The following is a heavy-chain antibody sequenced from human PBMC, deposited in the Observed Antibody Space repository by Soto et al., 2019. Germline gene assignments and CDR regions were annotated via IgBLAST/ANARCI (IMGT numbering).Heavy chain of an antibody. CDR2: ISSSTTYM. CDR3: ARQWGEYCSGGSCHPRPIDY. CDR1: GFTFSTYS. Sequence: GGSLRLSCAASGFTFSTYSMIWVRQAPGRGLQWVSSISSSTTYMYYADSVKGRFTISRDNAENSLYLQMNSLRAEDTAVYYCARQWGEYCSGGSCHPRPIDYWGQGTLVTVSS. D-gene: IGHD2-15*01. V-gene: IGHV3-21*01. J-gene: IGHJ4*02.